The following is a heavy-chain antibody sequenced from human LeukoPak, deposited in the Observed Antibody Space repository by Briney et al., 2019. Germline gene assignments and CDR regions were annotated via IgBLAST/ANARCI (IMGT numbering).Heavy chain of an antibody. Sequence: PGGSLRLSCVASGFTFSSNGMHWVRQAPGKGLEWVTFIQYDGSKKYYADSVKGRFTISRDNSKNTLYLEMNSLRAEDTAVYYCAKDYGDSAVYYYYYMDVWGKGTTVTISS. V-gene: IGHV3-30*02. CDR2: IQYDGSKK. D-gene: IGHD4-17*01. J-gene: IGHJ6*03. CDR1: GFTFSSNG. CDR3: AKDYGDSAVYYYYYMDV.